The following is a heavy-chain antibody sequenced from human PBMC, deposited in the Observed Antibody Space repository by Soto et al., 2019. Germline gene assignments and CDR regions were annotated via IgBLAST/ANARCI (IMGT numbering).Heavy chain of an antibody. CDR2: IYYSGST. D-gene: IGHD1-26*01. Sequence: QVQLQESGPGLVKPSQTLSLTCTVSRGSISTSGYYWRWLRQHPGKGLEWIGYIYYSGSTDYNPSLKSLLTISVDTSKNQFSLKLRSVTAADTAVYYCARASSVGATTRWFDPWGQGTLVTVSS. J-gene: IGHJ5*02. CDR3: ARASSVGATTRWFDP. CDR1: RGSISTSGYY. V-gene: IGHV4-31*01.